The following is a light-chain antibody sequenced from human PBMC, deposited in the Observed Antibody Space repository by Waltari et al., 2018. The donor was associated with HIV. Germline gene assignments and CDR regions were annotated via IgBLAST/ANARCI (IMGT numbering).Light chain of an antibody. CDR1: SSNIGAGYD. CDR2: GHD. CDR3: QTYDTSLRGFV. V-gene: IGLV1-40*01. J-gene: IGLJ1*01. Sequence: QSVLTQPPSVSGAPGQSVTISCTGSSSNIGAGYDVLWFHQFPGIAPKLLIHGHDNRPSGVPDRFSGSKSGTSASLAITWLQAEDEANYYCQTYDTSLRGFVFGNGTKVTVL.